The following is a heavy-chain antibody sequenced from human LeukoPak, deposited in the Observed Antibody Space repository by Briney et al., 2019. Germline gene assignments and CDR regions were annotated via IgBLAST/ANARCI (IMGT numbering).Heavy chain of an antibody. CDR1: GYIFSDDY. Sequence: ASVKVSCKASGYIFSDDYTHWVRQAPGRAFEWRGWIGRYSGATKLAQKFQGRVTLTRDTSISTAYVALSNLASDDTGVYYFVSWAGGNSDVASFDYWGQGTLVIVSS. D-gene: IGHD2-21*01. V-gene: IGHV1-2*02. CDR3: VSWAGGNSDVASFDY. CDR2: IGRYSGAT. J-gene: IGHJ4*02.